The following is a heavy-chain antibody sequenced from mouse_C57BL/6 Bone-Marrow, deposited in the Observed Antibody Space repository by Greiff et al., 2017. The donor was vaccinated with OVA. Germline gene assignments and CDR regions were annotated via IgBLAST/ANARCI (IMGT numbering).Heavy chain of an antibody. D-gene: IGHD6-1*01. V-gene: IGHV1-39*01. Sequence: VQLQQSGPELVKPGASVKISCKASGYSFTDYNMNWVKQSPGQGLEWIGEINPNYGTTSYNQKFKGKATLTVDKSSSTAYMQLNSLTSEDSAVYYCARFGSLWYFDVWGTGTTVTVSS. CDR2: INPNYGTT. CDR1: GYSFTDYN. CDR3: ARFGSLWYFDV. J-gene: IGHJ1*03.